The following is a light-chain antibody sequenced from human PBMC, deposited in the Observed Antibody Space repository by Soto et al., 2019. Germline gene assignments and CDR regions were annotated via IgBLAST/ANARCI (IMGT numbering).Light chain of an antibody. CDR2: GVS. CDR1: SSDVGGYNY. Sequence: QSALTQPASVSGSPGQSIIISCIGTSSDVGGYNYVSWFQRHPGKAPKLIIYGVSDRPSGVSDRFSGSKSGNTASLTISGLQAEDEADYFCSSYTSSGTPYVFGTGTKVTVL. V-gene: IGLV2-14*03. CDR3: SSYTSSGTPYV. J-gene: IGLJ1*01.